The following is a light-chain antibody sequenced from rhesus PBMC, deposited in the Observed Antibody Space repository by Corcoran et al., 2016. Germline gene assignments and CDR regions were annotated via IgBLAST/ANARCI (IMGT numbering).Light chain of an antibody. CDR1: QSISSW. CDR3: QQYSSRPLT. CDR2: KAS. V-gene: IGKV1-22*01. Sequence: DIQMTQSPSSLSASVGDTVTITCRASQSISSWLAWYQQKPGKAPKLRIYKASSLQSGVPSRVSGSGSGTDFTLTISSLQSEDFATYYCQQYSSRPLTFGGGTKVELK. J-gene: IGKJ4*01.